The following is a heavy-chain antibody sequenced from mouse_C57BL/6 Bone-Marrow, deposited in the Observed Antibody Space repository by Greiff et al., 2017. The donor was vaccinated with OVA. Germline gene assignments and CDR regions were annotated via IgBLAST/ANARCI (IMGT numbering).Heavy chain of an antibody. CDR1: GFTFSDYG. V-gene: IGHV5-17*01. J-gene: IGHJ2*01. CDR2: ISSGSSTI. D-gene: IGHD6-1*01. CDR3: ARGDSPGYFDY. Sequence: DVMLVESGGGLVKPGGSLKLSCAASGFTFSDYGMHWVRQAPEKGLEWVAYISSGSSTIYYADTVKGRFTIARDNAKNTMFLQMTSLRSEDTAMYYGARGDSPGYFDYWGQGTTLTVSS.